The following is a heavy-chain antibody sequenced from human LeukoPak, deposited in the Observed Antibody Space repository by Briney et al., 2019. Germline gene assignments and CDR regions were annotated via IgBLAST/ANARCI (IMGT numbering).Heavy chain of an antibody. J-gene: IGHJ3*02. CDR2: IYYSGST. Sequence: PSETLSLTCTVSGGSISSYYWSWIRQPPGKGLEWIGYIYYSGSTNYNPSLKSRVTISVDTSKNQFSLKLSSVTAADTAVYYCARITWIQLWSPGRDAFDIWGQGTMVTVSS. D-gene: IGHD5-18*01. CDR3: ARITWIQLWSPGRDAFDI. V-gene: IGHV4-59*12. CDR1: GGSISSYY.